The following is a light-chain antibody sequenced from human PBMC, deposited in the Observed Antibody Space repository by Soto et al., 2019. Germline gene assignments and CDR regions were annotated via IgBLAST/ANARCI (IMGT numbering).Light chain of an antibody. Sequence: DIQMTQSPSTLSASVGDRVTITCRASQSISSWLAWYQQKPGKAPKLLIYDASSFESGVPSRFSASGSGTEFTLTISSLQTDDFGSYYCQQYNSYSSYTFGQGPKLEIK. CDR2: DAS. J-gene: IGKJ2*01. CDR3: QQYNSYSSYT. V-gene: IGKV1-5*01. CDR1: QSISSW.